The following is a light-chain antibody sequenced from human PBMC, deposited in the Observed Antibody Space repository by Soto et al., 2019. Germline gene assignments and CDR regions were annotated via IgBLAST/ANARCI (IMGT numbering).Light chain of an antibody. Sequence: QSVLTQLRPGSVSPGRSVTSSCTGTSSDVGGYNYVSWYQQHPGKAPKLMIYDVSKRPSGVPDRFSGSKSGNTASLTISGLHAEDEADYYCCSYAGSYTSPCDFGTGTKVTVL. CDR3: CSYAGSYTSPCD. CDR1: SSDVGGYNY. J-gene: IGLJ1*01. V-gene: IGLV2-11*01. CDR2: DVS.